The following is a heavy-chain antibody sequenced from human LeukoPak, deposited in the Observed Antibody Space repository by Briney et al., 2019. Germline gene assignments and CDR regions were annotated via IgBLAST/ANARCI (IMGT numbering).Heavy chain of an antibody. V-gene: IGHV3-74*01. Sequence: GGSLRLSCAVSGFTFNSYWMHWVRQTPGKGLVWVSRLNRDGSSTSYADSVRGRFTISRDNAKNTLYLQMNSLRDDDIAVYYCGRAPSAAGTIDYWGRGTVVSLSS. D-gene: IGHD6-13*01. CDR3: GRAPSAAGTIDY. CDR2: LNRDGSST. J-gene: IGHJ4*02. CDR1: GFTFNSYW.